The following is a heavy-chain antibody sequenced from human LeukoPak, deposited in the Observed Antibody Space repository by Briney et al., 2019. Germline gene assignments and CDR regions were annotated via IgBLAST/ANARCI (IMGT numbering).Heavy chain of an antibody. V-gene: IGHV4-38-2*01. CDR2: IYHSGST. J-gene: IGHJ4*02. Sequence: SETLSLTCAVSGYSISSGYYWGWIRQPPGKGLEWMGSIYHSGSTYYPPSLKSRVTISVDTSKNQFSLKLSSVTAADTGVYYCARASGLGGSSSGAWGAIFDYWGQGTLVTVSS. CDR3: ARASGLGGSSSGAWGAIFDY. CDR1: GYSISSGYY. D-gene: IGHD1-26*01.